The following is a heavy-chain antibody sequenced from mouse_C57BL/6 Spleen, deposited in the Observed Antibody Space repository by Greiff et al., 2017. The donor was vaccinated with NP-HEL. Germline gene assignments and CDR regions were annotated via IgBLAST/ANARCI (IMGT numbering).Heavy chain of an antibody. Sequence: EVQGVESGGGLVKPGGSLKLSCAASGFTFSSYAMSWVRQTPEKRLEWVATISDGGSYTYYPDNVKGRFTISRDNAKNNLYLQMSHLKSEDTAMYYCARDWDYYGSSRAYWGQGTLVTVSA. D-gene: IGHD1-1*01. CDR1: GFTFSSYA. CDR3: ARDWDYYGSSRAY. J-gene: IGHJ3*01. V-gene: IGHV5-4*01. CDR2: ISDGGSYT.